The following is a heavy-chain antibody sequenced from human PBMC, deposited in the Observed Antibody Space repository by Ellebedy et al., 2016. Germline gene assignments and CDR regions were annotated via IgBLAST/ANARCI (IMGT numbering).Heavy chain of an antibody. CDR3: AGQLRYFDWLYHGWIGY. CDR2: IYYSGST. CDR1: GGSISSYY. V-gene: IGHV4-59*01. D-gene: IGHD3-9*01. J-gene: IGHJ4*02. Sequence: SETLSLXXTVSGGSISSYYWSWIRQPPGKGLEWIGYIYYSGSTNYNPSLKSRVTISVDTSKNQFSLKLSSVTAADTAVYYCAGQLRYFDWLYHGWIGYWGQGTLVTVSS.